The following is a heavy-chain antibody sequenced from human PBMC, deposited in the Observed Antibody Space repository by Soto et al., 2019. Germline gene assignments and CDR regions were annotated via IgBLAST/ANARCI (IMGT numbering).Heavy chain of an antibody. Sequence: SETLSLTCTVSGGSISGRGFYWSWIRQPPGKGLEWIGYSSDTGSTHYNPSLSGQVTVSVDTSKNQFSLKLASVTATDTAVYYCARENGGSWYFDLWGRGSLVTVSS. CDR3: ARENGGSWYFDL. V-gene: IGHV4-30-4*08. J-gene: IGHJ2*01. D-gene: IGHD4-17*01. CDR1: GGSISGRGFY. CDR2: SSDTGST.